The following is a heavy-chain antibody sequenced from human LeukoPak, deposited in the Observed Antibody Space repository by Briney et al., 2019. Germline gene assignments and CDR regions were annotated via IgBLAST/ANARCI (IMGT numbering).Heavy chain of an antibody. D-gene: IGHD2-15*01. CDR1: GGSISSGGYY. J-gene: IGHJ4*02. V-gene: IGHV4-31*03. CDR2: IYYRGSN. CDR3: ARRVSGGSFDF. Sequence: SETLSLTCTVSGGSISSGGYYWSWIRQYPGKGLEWIGYIYYRGSNYYNPSLKSRVTISEDTSKNQFSLNLSSVTAADTAVYYCARRVSGGSFDFWGQGTLVTVSS.